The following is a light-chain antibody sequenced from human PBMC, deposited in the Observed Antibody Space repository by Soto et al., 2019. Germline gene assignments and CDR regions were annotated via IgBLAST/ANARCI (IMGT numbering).Light chain of an antibody. CDR2: EVS. CDR1: SSDVGGYNY. CDR3: RSYTSSSTLV. J-gene: IGLJ2*01. V-gene: IGLV2-14*01. Sequence: QSALTQPASVSGSPGQSITISCTGTSSDVGGYNYVSWYQQHPGKAPKLMISEVSNRPSGVSNRFSGSKSGNTASLTISGLQAEDEDDYYCRSYTSSSTLVFGGGTKVTVL.